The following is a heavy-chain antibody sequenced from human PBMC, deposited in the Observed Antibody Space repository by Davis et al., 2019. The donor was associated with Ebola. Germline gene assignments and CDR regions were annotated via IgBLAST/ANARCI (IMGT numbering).Heavy chain of an antibody. Sequence: PSETLSLTCTVSGGSISSHYWSWIRQPPGKGLEWIGYIYYSGSTNYNPSLKSRVTISVDTSKNQFSLKLSSVTAADTAVYYCARDRYYYGSGSYWGNGMDVWGQGTTVTVSS. V-gene: IGHV4-59*11. CDR3: ARDRYYYGSGSYWGNGMDV. CDR1: GGSISSHY. D-gene: IGHD3-10*01. J-gene: IGHJ6*02. CDR2: IYYSGST.